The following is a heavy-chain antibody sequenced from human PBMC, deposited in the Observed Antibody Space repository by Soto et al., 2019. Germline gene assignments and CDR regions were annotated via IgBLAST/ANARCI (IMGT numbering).Heavy chain of an antibody. CDR2: ISAYNGKT. CDR1: GYTFSSSSYG. Sequence: QVQLVQSGAEVKKPGASVKVSCKASGYTFSSSSYGINWVRQAPGQGLEWMGWISAYNGKTTYSQKLQGRVTLTTDTSTSTGYMEVRSLRSDDTAVYYCAGAVRSFHWLYTFEPWGQGTLVTVSS. CDR3: AGAVRSFHWLYTFEP. V-gene: IGHV1-18*01. D-gene: IGHD3-9*01. J-gene: IGHJ5*02.